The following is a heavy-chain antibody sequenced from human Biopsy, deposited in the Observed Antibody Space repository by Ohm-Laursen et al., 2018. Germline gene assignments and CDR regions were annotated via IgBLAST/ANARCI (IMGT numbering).Heavy chain of an antibody. CDR3: ARGIAVVRSLDV. CDR1: GDSISGYY. J-gene: IGHJ6*02. V-gene: IGHV4-59*08. D-gene: IGHD5-18*01. Sequence: SETLSLTCTVSGDSISGYYWTWIRQAPGKGLEFIGYVYSSGSTNYNPSLKSRATISLDTTRNQVSLRLSSVTAADTAVYYCARGIAVVRSLDVWGQGTTVAVSS. CDR2: VYSSGST.